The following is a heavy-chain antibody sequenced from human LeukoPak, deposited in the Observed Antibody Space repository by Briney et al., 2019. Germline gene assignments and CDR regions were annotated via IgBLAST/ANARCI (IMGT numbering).Heavy chain of an antibody. CDR2: INHSGST. J-gene: IGHJ5*02. CDR3: ARHSSTNWFDP. CDR1: GGSFSGYY. V-gene: IGHV4-34*01. Sequence: SETLSLTCAVYGGSFSGYYWSWIRQPPGKGLEWIGEINHSGSTNYNPSLKSRVTISVDTSKNQFSLKLSSVTAADTAVYYCARHSSTNWFDPWGQGTLVTVSS.